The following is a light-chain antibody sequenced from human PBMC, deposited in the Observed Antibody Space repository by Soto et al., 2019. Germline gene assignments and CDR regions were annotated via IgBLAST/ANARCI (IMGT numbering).Light chain of an antibody. Sequence: EIVLTQSPGTLSLSPGERATLSCRASQSLSSSYLAWYQQKPGQAPRLLIYGASSRATGIPDRFSGSGSGTDFTLTISRLEPEDVAVYYCQQYGSSPPTFGQGTKLEIK. CDR3: QQYGSSPPT. V-gene: IGKV3-20*01. CDR2: GAS. CDR1: QSLSSSY. J-gene: IGKJ2*01.